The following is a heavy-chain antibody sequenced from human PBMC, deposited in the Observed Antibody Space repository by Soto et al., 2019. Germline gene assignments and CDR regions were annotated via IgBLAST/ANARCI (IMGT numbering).Heavy chain of an antibody. CDR2: IIPILGIA. CDR1: GGTFSSYT. CDR3: ARCGGSCYSRSDY. Sequence: QVQLVQSGAEVKKPGSSVKVSCKASGGTFSSYTISWVRQAPGQGLEWMGRIIPILGIANYAQKFQGRVTITADKSTSTAYMELSSLRSEDTAVYYCARCGGSCYSRSDYWGQGTLVTVSS. V-gene: IGHV1-69*02. D-gene: IGHD2-15*01. J-gene: IGHJ4*02.